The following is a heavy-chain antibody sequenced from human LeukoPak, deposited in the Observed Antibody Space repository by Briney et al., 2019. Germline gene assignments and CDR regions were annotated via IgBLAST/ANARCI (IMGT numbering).Heavy chain of an antibody. CDR3: ARLSLNWVRLWYFHY. V-gene: IGHV4-59*01. CDR1: GGSINNYY. D-gene: IGHD1-1*01. Sequence: PSETLSLTCTVSGGSINNYYWSWIRQSPEKGLEYIGYIFYSGGTNYNPSLKSRLTISVDTSTNQFSLKLTSVTSADTAVYYCARLSLNWVRLWYFHYWGQGILVTVSS. J-gene: IGHJ4*02. CDR2: IFYSGGT.